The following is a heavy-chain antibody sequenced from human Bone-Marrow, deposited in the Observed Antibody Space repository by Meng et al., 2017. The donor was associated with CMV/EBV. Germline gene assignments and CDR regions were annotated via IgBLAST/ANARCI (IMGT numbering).Heavy chain of an antibody. Sequence: GESLKISCAASGFTFSSYAMHWVRQAPGKGLEWVAVISYDGSNKYYADSVKGRFTISRDNSKNTLYLQMNGLRAVDTAIYYCARDQYYDFWSGYPVCYYHGMNVWGQGPTVTVSS. CDR1: GFTFSSYA. CDR2: ISYDGSNK. CDR3: ARDQYYDFWSGYPVCYYHGMNV. D-gene: IGHD3-3*01. V-gene: IGHV3-30*04. J-gene: IGHJ6*02.